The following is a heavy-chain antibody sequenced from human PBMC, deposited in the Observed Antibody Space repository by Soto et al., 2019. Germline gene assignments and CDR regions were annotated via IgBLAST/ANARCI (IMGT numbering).Heavy chain of an antibody. Sequence: QVQLVQSGAEVKKPGSSVKVSCKASGGTFSRYTFTWVRQAPGQGLEWMGRIIPIVDIPNYAQKFQGRVTIPADKPTSTAYMGLRRLTSDDTAVYYCASHFTGVLVLGTSPPGGDNFGWDVWGQGTTVSVS. J-gene: IGHJ6*02. D-gene: IGHD2-8*02. V-gene: IGHV1-69*02. CDR1: GGTFSRYT. CDR2: IIPIVDIP. CDR3: ASHFTGVLVLGTSPPGGDNFGWDV.